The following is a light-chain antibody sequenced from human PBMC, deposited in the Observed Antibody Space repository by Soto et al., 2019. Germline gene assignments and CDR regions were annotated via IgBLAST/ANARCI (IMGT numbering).Light chain of an antibody. CDR2: GAS. CDR1: QSVSSNY. CDR3: QQYGRSPWT. J-gene: IGKJ1*01. V-gene: IGKV3-20*01. Sequence: EVVLTQSPGTLSLSPGERATLSCRASQSVSSNYLAWYQQKSGQAPRLLVYGASSRATGIPDRFSGSGSGTDFTLTISGLEPEDSAVYYCQQYGRSPWTFGQGTMVEI.